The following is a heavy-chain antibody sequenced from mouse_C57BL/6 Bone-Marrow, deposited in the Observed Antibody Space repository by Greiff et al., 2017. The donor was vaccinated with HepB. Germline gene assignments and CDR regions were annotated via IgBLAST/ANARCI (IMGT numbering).Heavy chain of an antibody. CDR1: GYTFTDYY. J-gene: IGHJ1*03. V-gene: IGHV1-26*01. D-gene: IGHD1-1*01. Sequence: VQLQQSGPELVKPGASVKISCKASGYTFTDYYMNWVKQSHGKSLEWIGDINPNNGGTSYNQKFKGKATLTVDKSSSTAYMELRSLTSEDSAVYYCARSIYYYGSSLYWYFDVWGTGTTVTVSS. CDR3: ARSIYYYGSSLYWYFDV. CDR2: INPNNGGT.